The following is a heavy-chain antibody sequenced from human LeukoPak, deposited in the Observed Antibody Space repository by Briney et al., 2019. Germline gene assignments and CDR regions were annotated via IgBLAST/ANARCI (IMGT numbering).Heavy chain of an antibody. D-gene: IGHD4-17*01. CDR2: INAGNGNT. Sequence: VASVKVSCKASGYTFTSYAMHWVRQAPGQRLEWMGWINAGNGNTKYSQKFQGRVTITRDTSASTAYMELSSLRSEDTAVYYCARAPHDYGDYRDAFDIWGQGTMVTVSS. J-gene: IGHJ3*02. CDR1: GYTFTSYA. V-gene: IGHV1-3*01. CDR3: ARAPHDYGDYRDAFDI.